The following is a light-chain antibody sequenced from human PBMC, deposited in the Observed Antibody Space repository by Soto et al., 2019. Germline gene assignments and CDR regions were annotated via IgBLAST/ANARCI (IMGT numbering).Light chain of an antibody. CDR2: AAS. CDR1: QGISSY. V-gene: IGKV1-9*01. CDR3: QQLNSYPHT. J-gene: IGKJ4*01. Sequence: DIQLTQSPSFLSASVGDRVTITCGATQGISSYLAWYQQKPGKAPKLLIYAASSLQSGVPSRISGSGSGTEFTLTINSLQPEDFATYYCQQLNSYPHTFGGGTKVDIK.